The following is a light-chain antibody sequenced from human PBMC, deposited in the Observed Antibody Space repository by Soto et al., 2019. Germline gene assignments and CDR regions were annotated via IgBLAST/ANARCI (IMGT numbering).Light chain of an antibody. CDR2: GAS. Sequence: EIVMTQTPATLSVSPGERATLSCRASQSVSSNLAWYQQKPGQAPRLLNYGASTRATGISARFSGSGSGTEFTVTISSLQSEDFADYYCQQYNNWPLTFGGGTKVEIK. CDR3: QQYNNWPLT. V-gene: IGKV3-15*01. CDR1: QSVSSN. J-gene: IGKJ4*01.